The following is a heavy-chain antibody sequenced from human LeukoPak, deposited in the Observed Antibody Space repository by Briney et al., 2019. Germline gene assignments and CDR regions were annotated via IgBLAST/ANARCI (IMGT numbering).Heavy chain of an antibody. Sequence: PSETLPLTCTVSGGSISSHYWSWIRQPPGKGLEWIGCVYYSGSTNYKPSLKSRVTISVDTSKNQFSLKLSSVTAADTAVYYCARYSTGWYDAFDIWGQGTMVTVSS. CDR1: GGSISSHY. V-gene: IGHV4-59*11. D-gene: IGHD6-19*01. J-gene: IGHJ3*02. CDR2: VYYSGST. CDR3: ARYSTGWYDAFDI.